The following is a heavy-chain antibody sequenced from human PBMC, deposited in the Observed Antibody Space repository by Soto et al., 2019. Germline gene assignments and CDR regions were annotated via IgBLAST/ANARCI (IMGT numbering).Heavy chain of an antibody. V-gene: IGHV4-34*01. CDR2: INHSGST. J-gene: IGHJ5*02. CDR1: GGSFSGYY. Sequence: QVQLQQWGAGLLKPSETLSLTCAVYGGSFSGYYWSWIRQPPGKGLEWIGEINHSGSTNYNPSLKSRVAISVDTSKTQFSLKLSSVTAADTAVYYCARGPYTYSSSWHGGYWFDPWGQGTLVTVSS. D-gene: IGHD6-13*01. CDR3: ARGPYTYSSSWHGGYWFDP.